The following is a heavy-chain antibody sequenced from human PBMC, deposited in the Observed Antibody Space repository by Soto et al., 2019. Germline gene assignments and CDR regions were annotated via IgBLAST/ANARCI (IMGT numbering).Heavy chain of an antibody. J-gene: IGHJ6*02. CDR3: ARDRRPSIYSGLAV. Sequence: VHLVESGGGVVQPGRSLRLSCAASGFTFSDYAMSWVRQAPGKGLEWVSAIDGSSATTNYADSVKGRFTISRDNSKNTLFLHMSGLRAEDTAVYYCARDRRPSIYSGLAVWGQGTTVIVSS. V-gene: IGHV3-23*04. CDR2: IDGSSATT. D-gene: IGHD2-2*01. CDR1: GFTFSDYA.